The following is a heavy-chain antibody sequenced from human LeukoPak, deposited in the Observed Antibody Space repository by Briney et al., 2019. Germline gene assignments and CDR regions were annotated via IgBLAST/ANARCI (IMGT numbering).Heavy chain of an antibody. Sequence: SETLSLTCAVSGVSFDDYYWAWVRQTPGKGLEWIGEINHSGYTNDSPSLKSRVTLSIDTSRKQFSLNLRSVTVADAGIYYCTRITTGHDYWGQGTLVTVSS. CDR1: GVSFDDYY. V-gene: IGHV4-34*01. CDR2: INHSGYT. D-gene: IGHD4-17*01. CDR3: TRITTGHDY. J-gene: IGHJ4*02.